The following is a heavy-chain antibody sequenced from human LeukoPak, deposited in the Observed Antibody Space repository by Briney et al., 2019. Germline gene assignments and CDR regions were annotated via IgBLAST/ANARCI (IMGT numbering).Heavy chain of an antibody. D-gene: IGHD2-2*01. CDR1: GYTFTGYY. CDR3: ARDLASGDIVVVPAAIGY. V-gene: IGHV1-2*02. J-gene: IGHJ4*02. CDR2: INPNSGGI. Sequence: GASVKVSCKASGYTFTGYYMHWVRQAPGQGLEWMGWINPNSGGINYAQKFQGRVTMTRDTSISTAYLELSRLRSDDTAVYYCARDLASGDIVVVPAAIGYWGQGTLVTVSS.